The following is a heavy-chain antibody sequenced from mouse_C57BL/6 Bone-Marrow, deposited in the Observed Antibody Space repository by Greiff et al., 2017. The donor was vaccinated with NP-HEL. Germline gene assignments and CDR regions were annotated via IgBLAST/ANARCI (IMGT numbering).Heavy chain of an antibody. D-gene: IGHD1-1*01. J-gene: IGHJ1*03. CDR3: ASEFITYGKERWYFDV. V-gene: IGHV1-64*01. CDR1: GYTFTSYW. Sequence: QVQLQQPGAELVKPGASVKLSCKASGYTFTSYWMHWVKQRPGQGLEWIGMIHPNSGSTNYNEKFKSKATLTVDKSSSTAYMQLSSLTSEDSAVYYCASEFITYGKERWYFDVWGTGTTVTVSS. CDR2: IHPNSGST.